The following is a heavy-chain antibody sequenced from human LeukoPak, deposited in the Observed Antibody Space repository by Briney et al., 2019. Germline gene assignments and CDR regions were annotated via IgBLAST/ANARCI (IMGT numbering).Heavy chain of an antibody. Sequence: GGSPRLSCATSGFTFGDYHMDWVRQAPGKGLEWIGRVRNKARNYNTEYVASVEGRFTISRDASKNSLYLQMDSLKIEDTGVYFCARDGQQGDQSAFDIWGQGTTVTVSS. CDR1: GFTFGDYH. D-gene: IGHD2-21*01. V-gene: IGHV3-72*01. J-gene: IGHJ3*02. CDR3: ARDGQQGDQSAFDI. CDR2: VRNKARNYNT.